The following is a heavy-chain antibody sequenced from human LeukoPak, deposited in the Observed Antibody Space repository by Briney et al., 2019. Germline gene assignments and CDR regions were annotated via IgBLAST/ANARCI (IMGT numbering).Heavy chain of an antibody. CDR1: GYTLTSYG. J-gene: IGHJ4*02. V-gene: IGHV1-18*01. CDR2: ISAYNGNT. Sequence: ASVKVSCKASGYTLTSYGISWVRQAPGQGLEWMGWISAYNGNTNYAQKLQGRVTMTTDTSTSTAYMELRSLRSDDTAVYYCATTPLLLWFGELTNWGQGTLVTVSS. D-gene: IGHD3-10*01. CDR3: ATTPLLLWFGELTN.